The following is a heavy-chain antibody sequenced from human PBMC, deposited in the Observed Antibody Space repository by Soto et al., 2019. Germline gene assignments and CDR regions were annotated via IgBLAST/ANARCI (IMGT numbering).Heavy chain of an antibody. J-gene: IGHJ4*02. V-gene: IGHV4-59*01. Sequence: QVQLQESGPGLVKPSETLSLTCTVSGGSISSYYWSWLRQPPGKGLEWIGYIYYSGSTNYNPSLKSRVTISVDTSKNQFSLKLSSVTAADTAVYYCARVDMDYYFDYWGQGTLVTVSS. CDR2: IYYSGST. CDR1: GGSISSYY. CDR3: ARVDMDYYFDY. D-gene: IGHD2-2*03.